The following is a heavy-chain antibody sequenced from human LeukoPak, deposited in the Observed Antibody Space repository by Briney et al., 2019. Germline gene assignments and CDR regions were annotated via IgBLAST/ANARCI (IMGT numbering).Heavy chain of an antibody. CDR2: IYHSGST. V-gene: IGHV4-38-2*02. CDR3: ARDRAPLWFGELRF. D-gene: IGHD3-10*01. J-gene: IGHJ4*02. Sequence: SETLSLTCTVSGYSISSGYYWGWIRQPPGKGLEWIGSIYHSGSTYYNPSLKSRVTISVDTSKNQFSLKLSSVTAADTAVYYCARDRAPLWFGELRFWGQGTLVTVSS. CDR1: GYSISSGYY.